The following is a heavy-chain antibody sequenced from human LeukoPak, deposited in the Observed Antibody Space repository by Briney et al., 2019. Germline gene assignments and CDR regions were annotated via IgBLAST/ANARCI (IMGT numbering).Heavy chain of an antibody. D-gene: IGHD4-23*01. Sequence: PSETLSLTCTVSGGSISSSSYYWGWIRQPPGKGLEWIGSIYYSGSTYYNPSLKSRVTISVDTSKNQFSLKLSSVTAADTAVYYCANQGTRWSPEDFDYWGQGTLVTVSS. CDR3: ANQGTRWSPEDFDY. J-gene: IGHJ4*02. V-gene: IGHV4-39*01. CDR2: IYYSGST. CDR1: GGSISSSSYY.